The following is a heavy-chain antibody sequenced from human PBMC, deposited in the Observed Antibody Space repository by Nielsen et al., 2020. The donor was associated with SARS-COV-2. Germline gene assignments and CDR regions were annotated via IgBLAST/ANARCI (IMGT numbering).Heavy chain of an antibody. J-gene: IGHJ4*02. CDR3: ARAPVEPYFDY. Sequence: SETLSLTCTVSGGSISSYYWSWIRQPPGKGLEWIGYIYYSGSTNYNPSLKSRVTISVDTSKNQFSLKLSSVTAADTAVYYCARAPVEPYFDYWGQGTLVTVSS. V-gene: IGHV4-59*12. CDR2: IYYSGST. CDR1: GGSISSYY. D-gene: IGHD4-23*01.